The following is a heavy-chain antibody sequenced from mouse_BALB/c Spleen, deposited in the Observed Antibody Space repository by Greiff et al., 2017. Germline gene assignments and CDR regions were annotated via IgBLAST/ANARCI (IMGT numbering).Heavy chain of an antibody. CDR1: GFTFSSYA. Sequence: DVMLVESGGGLVKPGGSLKLSCAASGFTFSSYAMSWVRQSPEKRLEWVAEISSGGSYTYYPDTVTGRFTISRDNAKNTLYLEMSSLRSEDTAMYYCARDSSYKGFAYWGQGTLVTVSA. CDR3: ARDSSYKGFAY. V-gene: IGHV5-9-4*01. D-gene: IGHD1-1*01. J-gene: IGHJ3*01. CDR2: ISSGGSYT.